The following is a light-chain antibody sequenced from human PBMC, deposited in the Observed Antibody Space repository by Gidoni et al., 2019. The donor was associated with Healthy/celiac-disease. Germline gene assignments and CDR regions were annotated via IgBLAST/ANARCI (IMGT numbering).Light chain of an antibody. Sequence: EIVLTQSPGTLTLSPGDRATLSCRASQSVSSSYLAWYQQKPGQAPRLLIYGASSRATGIPARFSGSGSGTDFTLTISRLEPEDFAVYYCQQYGSSPGTFGQGTKVEIK. V-gene: IGKV3-20*01. CDR2: GAS. CDR3: QQYGSSPGT. J-gene: IGKJ1*01. CDR1: QSVSSSY.